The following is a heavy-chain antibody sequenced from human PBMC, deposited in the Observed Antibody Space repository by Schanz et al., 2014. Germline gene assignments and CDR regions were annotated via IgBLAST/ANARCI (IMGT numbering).Heavy chain of an antibody. CDR1: GFTFSSYS. J-gene: IGHJ4*02. Sequence: EVRLVESGGGLVKPGGSLRLSCAASGFTFSSYSMSWVRQAPGKGLGWVSFISSSSDYINYADSVKGRFTISRVDAKNSVHLQMNSLRAEDTAVYFCARGRGYIIGQWGQGILVTVSS. D-gene: IGHD3-10*01. V-gene: IGHV3-21*02. CDR2: ISSSSDYI. CDR3: ARGRGYIIGQ.